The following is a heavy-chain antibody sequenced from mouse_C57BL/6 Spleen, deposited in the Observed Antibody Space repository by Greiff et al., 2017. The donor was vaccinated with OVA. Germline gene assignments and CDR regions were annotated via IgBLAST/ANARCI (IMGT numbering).Heavy chain of an antibody. CDR1: GYAFSSSW. D-gene: IGHD1-1*01. CDR2: IYPGDGDT. Sequence: LVESGPELVKPGASVKISCKASGYAFSSSWMNWVKQRPGKGLEWIGRIYPGDGDTNYNGKFKGKATLTADKSSSTAYMQLSSLTSEDSAVYFCARVGSRGGYFDVWGTGTTVTVSS. J-gene: IGHJ1*03. V-gene: IGHV1-82*01. CDR3: ARVGSRGGYFDV.